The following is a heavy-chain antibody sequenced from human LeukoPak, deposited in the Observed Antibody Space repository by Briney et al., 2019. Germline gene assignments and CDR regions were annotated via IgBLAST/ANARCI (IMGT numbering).Heavy chain of an antibody. CDR3: ARDDVEYSSGQGSFIVY. Sequence: PGGSLRLSCAASGFTFSSYSMNWVRQAPGKGLEWVSSISSSSSYIYYADSVKGRFTISRDNSKNSLYLQMNSLRAEDTALYYCARDDVEYSSGQGSFIVYWGQGTLVTVSS. D-gene: IGHD6-19*01. V-gene: IGHV3-21*04. CDR2: ISSSSSYI. CDR1: GFTFSSYS. J-gene: IGHJ4*02.